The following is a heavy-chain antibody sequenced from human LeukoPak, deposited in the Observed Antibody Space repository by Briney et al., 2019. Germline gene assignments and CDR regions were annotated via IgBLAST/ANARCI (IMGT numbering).Heavy chain of an antibody. CDR1: GYTFRSYG. CDR3: ARGPIIDIVIIPAADDYYYMDV. V-gene: IGHV1-18*01. D-gene: IGHD2-2*01. CDR2: ISAYNGNT. J-gene: IGHJ6*03. Sequence: ASVKVSCKASGYTFRSYGISWVRQAPGQGLEWMGWISAYNGNTNSAQKIQGRVTMTTDTSTSTAYMELRSLRSDDTAVYYCARGPIIDIVIIPAADDYYYMDVWGKGTTVTVSS.